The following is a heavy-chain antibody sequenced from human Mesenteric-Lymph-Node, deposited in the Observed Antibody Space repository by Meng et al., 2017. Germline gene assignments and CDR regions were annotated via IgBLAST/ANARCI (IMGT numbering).Heavy chain of an antibody. J-gene: IGHJ4*02. CDR3: ARDPLQYGTNFDY. CDR1: GFTFSSYA. CDR2: ISYDGSNK. Sequence: GESLKISCAASGFTFSSYAMHWVRQAPGKGLEWVAVISYDGSNKYYADSVKGRFTISRDNSKNTLYLQMNSLRAEDTAVYYCARDPLQYGTNFDYWGQGTLVTVSS. V-gene: IGHV3-30*04. D-gene: IGHD3/OR15-3a*01.